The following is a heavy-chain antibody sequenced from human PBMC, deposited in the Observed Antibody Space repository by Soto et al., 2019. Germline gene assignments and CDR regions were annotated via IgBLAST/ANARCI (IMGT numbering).Heavy chain of an antibody. CDR2: INPNSGGT. CDR3: ARGFLGAYYYYGMDV. V-gene: IGHV1-2*02. D-gene: IGHD3-3*01. Sequence: GASVKVSCKASGYTFTGYYMHWVRQAPGQGLEWMGWINPNSGGTNYAQKFQGRVTMTRDTSISTAYMELSRLRSDDTAVYYCARGFLGAYYYYGMDVWGQGTTVTVSS. J-gene: IGHJ6*02. CDR1: GYTFTGYY.